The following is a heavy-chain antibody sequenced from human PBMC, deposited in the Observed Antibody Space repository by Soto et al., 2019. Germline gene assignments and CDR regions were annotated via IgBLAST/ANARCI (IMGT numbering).Heavy chain of an antibody. J-gene: IGHJ4*02. CDR1: GGSIRSYY. CDR3: TRVGGYYGDYPNFDY. CDR2: IYYSGST. V-gene: IGHV4-59*01. D-gene: IGHD4-17*01. Sequence: SETLSLTCTVSGGSIRSYYWSWLRQPPGKGLEWIGNIYYSGSTNYNPSRKSRVTISVDTSKNKFSLKLSSVTAADTAVYYCTRVGGYYGDYPNFDYWGQGALVTVSS.